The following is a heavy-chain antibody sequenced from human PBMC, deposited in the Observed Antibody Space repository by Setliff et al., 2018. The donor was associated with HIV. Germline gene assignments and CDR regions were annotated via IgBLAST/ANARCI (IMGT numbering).Heavy chain of an antibody. Sequence: GGSLRLSCVASGFTFSGRWMSWARQGSGKGLEWVSSISGSGSNTYYADSVKGRFSISRDNSKNTLYLQMNSLRAEDTAVYYCAKGPNDSPRNYYMDVWGKGTTVTVSS. J-gene: IGHJ6*03. CDR2: ISGSGSNT. D-gene: IGHD3-22*01. CDR3: AKGPNDSPRNYYMDV. V-gene: IGHV3-23*01. CDR1: GFTFSGRW.